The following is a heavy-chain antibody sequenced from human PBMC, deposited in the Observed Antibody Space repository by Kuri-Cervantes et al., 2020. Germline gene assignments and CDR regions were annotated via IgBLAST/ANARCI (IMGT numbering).Heavy chain of an antibody. V-gene: IGHV3-21*06. D-gene: IGHD3-9*01. CDR1: GFTFSSYS. CDR3: ASGYDILTVEY. Sequence: GESLKISCAASGFTFSSYSMNWVRQAPGKGLEWVSSISRSSDYIYYADSVRGRFTISRDNANNSLSLQMTSLRAEDTAVYCCASGYDILTVEYWGQGSLVTVSS. CDR2: ISRSSDYI. J-gene: IGHJ4*02.